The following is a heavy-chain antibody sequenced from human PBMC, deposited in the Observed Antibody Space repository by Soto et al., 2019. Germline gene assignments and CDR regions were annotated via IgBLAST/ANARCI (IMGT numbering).Heavy chain of an antibody. Sequence: PSETLSLTCTVSGGSISGYYWSWIRQPPGKGLEWIGNVYYSGGAKYNPSVKRRVSISVDTSKNQFSLNLSSVTAADTAVYYCARVSTSASGSYYTLDYWGQGTLVTVSS. J-gene: IGHJ4*02. V-gene: IGHV4-59*01. CDR3: ARVSTSASGSYYTLDY. CDR2: VYYSGGA. CDR1: GGSISGYY. D-gene: IGHD3-10*01.